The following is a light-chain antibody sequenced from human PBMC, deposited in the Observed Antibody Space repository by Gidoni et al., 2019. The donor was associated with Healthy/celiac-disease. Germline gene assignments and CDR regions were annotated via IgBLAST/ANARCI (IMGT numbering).Light chain of an antibody. Sequence: DIVMTQSPLSLPVTPGEPASISCRSSQSLLHINGYNYLDWYLQKPGQSPQLLIYLGSNRASGVPDRFSGSGAGTDFTLKISRVEAEDVGVYYCMQALQTPWTFXXXTKVEIK. CDR2: LGS. J-gene: IGKJ1*01. CDR3: MQALQTPWT. CDR1: QSLLHINGYNY. V-gene: IGKV2-28*01.